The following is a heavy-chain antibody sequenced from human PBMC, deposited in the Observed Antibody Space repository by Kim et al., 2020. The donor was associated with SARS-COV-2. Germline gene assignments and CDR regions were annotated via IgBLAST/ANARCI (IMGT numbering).Heavy chain of an antibody. CDR3: ARDGSPGGVGAKEEGYFDL. CDR2: ISRSSSII. D-gene: IGHD1-26*01. Sequence: GGSLRLSCAASGFTFSNYAMNWVRQAPGKGLEWVSYISRSSSIIYYADSVKGRFTISRDNAKNSLYLQMNGLRAEDTAVYYCARDGSPGGVGAKEEGYFDLWGRGTLVTVSS. J-gene: IGHJ2*01. CDR1: GFTFSNYA. V-gene: IGHV3-48*04.